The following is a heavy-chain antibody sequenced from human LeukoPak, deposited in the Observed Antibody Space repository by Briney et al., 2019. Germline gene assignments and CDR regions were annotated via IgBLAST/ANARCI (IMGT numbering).Heavy chain of an antibody. CDR1: GFTFSSYE. Sequence: GGSLRLSCAASGFTFSSYEMNWVRQAPGKGLEWVSYISSSGSTIYYADSVKGRFTISRDNAKNSLYLQMNGLRAEDTAVYYCASLAAAGNDYWGQGTLVTVSS. J-gene: IGHJ4*02. CDR2: ISSSGSTI. CDR3: ASLAAAGNDY. D-gene: IGHD6-13*01. V-gene: IGHV3-48*03.